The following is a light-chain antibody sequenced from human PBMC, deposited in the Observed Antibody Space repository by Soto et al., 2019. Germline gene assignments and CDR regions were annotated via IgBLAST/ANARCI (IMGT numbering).Light chain of an antibody. J-gene: IGLJ3*02. Sequence: QAVVTQPPSASGTPGQRVTISCSGSNSNIGANSVNWYQQLPGSAPKLLIYSSNQRPSEVPDRFSASKSGTSASLAISGLQSEDEGAYFCAAWDDSLNGPMFGGGTKVTVL. V-gene: IGLV1-44*01. CDR2: SSN. CDR3: AAWDDSLNGPM. CDR1: NSNIGANS.